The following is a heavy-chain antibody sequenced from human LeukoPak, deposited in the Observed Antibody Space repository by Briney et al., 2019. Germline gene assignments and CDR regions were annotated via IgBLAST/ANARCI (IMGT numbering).Heavy chain of an antibody. V-gene: IGHV4-59*01. CDR2: IYYSGST. CDR3: ARARGNFYDFWGGRIGYFDY. Sequence: SETLSLTCTVSGGSISSYYWSWIRQPPGKGLEWIGYIYYSGSTNYNPSLKSRVTISVDTSKNQFSLKLSSVTAADTAVYYCARARGNFYDFWGGRIGYFDYWGQGTLVTVSS. J-gene: IGHJ4*02. D-gene: IGHD3-3*01. CDR1: GGSISSYY.